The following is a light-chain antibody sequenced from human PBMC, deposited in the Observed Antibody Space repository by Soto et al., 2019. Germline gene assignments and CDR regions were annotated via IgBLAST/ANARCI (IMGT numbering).Light chain of an antibody. V-gene: IGLV2-14*01. CDR3: SSYTTSTAFLL. CDR2: EVS. CDR1: SSDIGNYDF. Sequence: QSALTQPASVSGSPGQSITISCTGTSSDIGNYDFVSWYQQVPGTAPKAMIYEVSSRPSGVSNRFSGSKSGNTASLTISGLHAEDEAYSYCSSYTTSTAFLLFGGGTKLTVL. J-gene: IGLJ2*01.